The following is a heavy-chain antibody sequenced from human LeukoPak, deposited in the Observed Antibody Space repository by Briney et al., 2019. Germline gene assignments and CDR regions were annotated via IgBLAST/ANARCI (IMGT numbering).Heavy chain of an antibody. CDR3: AKGPVVVPAAVAAAGDYFDY. V-gene: IGHV3-30*02. Sequence: GGSLRLSCAASGFTFSSYGMHWVRQAPGKGLEWVAFIRYDGSNKYYADSVEGRFTISRDNSKNTLYLQMNSLRAEDTAVYYCAKGPVVVPAAVAAAGDYFDYWGQGTLVTVSS. D-gene: IGHD2-2*01. CDR1: GFTFSSYG. CDR2: IRYDGSNK. J-gene: IGHJ4*02.